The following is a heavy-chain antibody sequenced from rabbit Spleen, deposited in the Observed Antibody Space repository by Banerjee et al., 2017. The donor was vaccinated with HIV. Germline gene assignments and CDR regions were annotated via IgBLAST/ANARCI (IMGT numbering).Heavy chain of an antibody. Sequence: QEQLVESGGGLVQPGGSLKLSCKASGFDFSAYYMSWVRQAPGKGLEWIACINTATGKGVYANWAKGRFTISRTSSTTVTLQMTSLTAADTATYFCARDLTGVIGWNFYLWGQGTLVTVS. D-gene: IGHD1-1*01. J-gene: IGHJ4*01. CDR2: INTATGKG. CDR3: ARDLTGVIGWNFYL. V-gene: IGHV1S45*01. CDR1: GFDFSAYY.